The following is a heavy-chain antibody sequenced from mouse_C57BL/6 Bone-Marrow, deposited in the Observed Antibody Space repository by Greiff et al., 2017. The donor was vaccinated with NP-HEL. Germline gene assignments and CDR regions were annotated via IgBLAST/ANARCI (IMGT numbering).Heavy chain of an antibody. D-gene: IGHD2-4*01. V-gene: IGHV1-19*01. J-gene: IGHJ3*01. Sequence: EVQLQQSGPVLVKPGASVKMSCKASGYTFTDYYMNWVKQSHGKSLEWIGVINPYNGGTSYNQKFKGKATLTVDKSSSTAYMELNSLTSEDSAVYYCARCHTDYAFAYWGQGTLVTVSA. CDR1: GYTFTDYY. CDR2: INPYNGGT. CDR3: ARCHTDYAFAY.